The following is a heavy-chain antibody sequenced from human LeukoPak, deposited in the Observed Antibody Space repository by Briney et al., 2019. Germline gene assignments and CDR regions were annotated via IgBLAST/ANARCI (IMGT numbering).Heavy chain of an antibody. V-gene: IGHV1-18*01. D-gene: IGHD1-26*01. J-gene: IGHJ4*02. CDR2: ISAYNGNT. CDR1: GYTFTSYG. Sequence: ASVKVSCKASGYTFTSYGISWVRQAPGQGLEWMGWISAYNGNTNYAQKLQGRVTMTTDTSTSTAYMELRSLRSDDTAVYYCASLPLRRSLGYFDYWGQGTLVTVSS. CDR3: ASLPLRRSLGYFDY.